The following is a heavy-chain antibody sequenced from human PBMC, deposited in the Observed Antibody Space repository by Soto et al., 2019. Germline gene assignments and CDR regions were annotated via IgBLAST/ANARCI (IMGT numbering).Heavy chain of an antibody. CDR3: APLTDPQLYCYFAL. J-gene: IGHJ2*01. D-gene: IGHD2-21*02. CDR2: ISGSGGST. Sequence: EVQLLESGGGLGQPGGSLRLSCAASGFTFSSYAMTWVRQAPGKGLEWVSTISGSGGSTYYADSVKGRFTISRDTSKNTLYLLMTSLRVEDTAVYYCAPLTDPQLYCYFALWGRGTLVIVSS. CDR1: GFTFSSYA. V-gene: IGHV3-23*01.